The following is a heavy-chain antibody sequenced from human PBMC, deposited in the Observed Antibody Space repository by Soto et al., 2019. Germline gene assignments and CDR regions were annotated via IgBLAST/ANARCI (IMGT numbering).Heavy chain of an antibody. CDR1: GFSLSTSGMC. J-gene: IGHJ6*02. V-gene: IGHV2-70*01. D-gene: IGHD3-22*01. Sequence: SGPTLVNPTQTLTLTCTFSGFSLSTSGMCVSWIRQPPGKALEWLALIDWDDDKYYSTSLKTRLTISKDTSKNQVVLTMTNMDPVDTATYYCARITGSSGYYSYYYYGMDVSGQGTTVTVSS. CDR3: ARITGSSGYYSYYYYGMDV. CDR2: IDWDDDK.